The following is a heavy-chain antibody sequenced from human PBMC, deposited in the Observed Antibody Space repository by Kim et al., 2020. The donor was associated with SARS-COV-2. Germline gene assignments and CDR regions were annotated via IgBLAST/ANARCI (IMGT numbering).Heavy chain of an antibody. D-gene: IGHD3-9*01. CDR1: GGSISSSSYY. V-gene: IGHV4-39*01. CDR2: IYYSGST. J-gene: IGHJ4*02. CDR3: ARMVLTGYFLH. Sequence: SETLSLTCTVSGGSISSSSYYWGWIRQPPGKGLEWIGSIYYSGSTYYNPSLKSRVTISVDTSKNQFSLKLSSVTAADTAVYYCARMVLTGYFLHWGQGTLVTVSS.